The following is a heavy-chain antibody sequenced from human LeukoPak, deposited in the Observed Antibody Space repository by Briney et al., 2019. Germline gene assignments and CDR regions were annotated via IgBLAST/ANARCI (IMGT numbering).Heavy chain of an antibody. V-gene: IGHV4-34*01. CDR3: ARGLPNYYDSSGYYAG. Sequence: PSETLSLTCAVYGGSFSGYYWSWIRQPPGKGLEWIGEINHSGSTNYNPSLKSRVTISVDTSKNQFSLKLSSVTAADTAVYYCARGLPNYYDSSGYYAGWGQGTLVTVSS. CDR1: GGSFSGYY. D-gene: IGHD3-22*01. J-gene: IGHJ4*02. CDR2: INHSGST.